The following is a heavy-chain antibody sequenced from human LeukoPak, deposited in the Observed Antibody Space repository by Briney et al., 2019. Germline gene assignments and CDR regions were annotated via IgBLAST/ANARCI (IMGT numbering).Heavy chain of an antibody. D-gene: IGHD6-13*01. J-gene: IGHJ4*02. CDR2: INHSGST. Sequence: PSETLSLTCAVYGGSFSGYYWSWIRQPPGKGLEWIGEINHSGSTNYNPSLKSRVTISVDTSKNQLSLKLSSVTAADTAVYYCAGRIAAAGTLDYWGQGTLVTVSS. V-gene: IGHV4-34*01. CDR1: GGSFSGYY. CDR3: AGRIAAAGTLDY.